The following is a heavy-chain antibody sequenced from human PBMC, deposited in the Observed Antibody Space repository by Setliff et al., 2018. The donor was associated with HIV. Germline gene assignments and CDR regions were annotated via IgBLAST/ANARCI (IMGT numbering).Heavy chain of an antibody. CDR1: GGSFGVYR. Sequence: PSETLSLTCTISGGSFGVYRWSWIRQPAGRGLEWIGRIYMTGGTSSNPSLRGRVIMSLDTSKTQSSLKLSSVTAADTAVYYCARATSSPGSTPDWGQGILVTVSS. CDR2: IYMTGGT. CDR3: ARATSSPGSTPD. D-gene: IGHD6-6*01. J-gene: IGHJ4*02. V-gene: IGHV4-4*07.